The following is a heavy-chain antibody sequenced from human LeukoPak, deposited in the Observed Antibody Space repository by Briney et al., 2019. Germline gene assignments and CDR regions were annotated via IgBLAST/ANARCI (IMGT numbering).Heavy chain of an antibody. V-gene: IGHV3-23*01. D-gene: IGHD3-10*01. J-gene: IGHJ4*02. CDR1: GFTFSSCA. CDR2: ISGSGGST. CDR3: ATDLWYYGSGSYYAPFNY. Sequence: GGSLRLSCAASGFTFSSCAMSWVRQAPGKGLEWVSAISGSGGSTYYADSVKGRFTISRDNSKNTLYLQMNSLRAEDTAVYYCATDLWYYGSGSYYAPFNYWGQGTLATVSS.